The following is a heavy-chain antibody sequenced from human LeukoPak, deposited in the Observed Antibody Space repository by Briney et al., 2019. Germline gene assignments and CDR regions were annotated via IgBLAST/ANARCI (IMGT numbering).Heavy chain of an antibody. CDR3: ARGGEYSSSW. D-gene: IGHD6-13*01. CDR1: GYTFTGYY. Sequence: ASVKVSCKASGYTFTGYYMHWVRQAPGQGLEWMGWINPNRGGTNYAQKFQGRVTMTRDTSISTAYMELSRLTSDDTALYYCARGGEYSSSWWGQGTLVTVSS. V-gene: IGHV1-2*02. J-gene: IGHJ4*02. CDR2: INPNRGGT.